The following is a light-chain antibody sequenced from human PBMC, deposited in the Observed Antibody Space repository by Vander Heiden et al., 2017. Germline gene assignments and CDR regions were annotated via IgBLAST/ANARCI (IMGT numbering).Light chain of an antibody. CDR2: SKN. CDR1: SCNSGSNA. J-gene: IGLJ3*02. Sequence: QAVLPQPPYASGNPGQRVTISCSGRSCNSGSNAVSWYQQLTGTVPKHITDSKNLRPSGVPDRFSGSQSGTSASLAISGLQSEDEADYYCAAWDDSLNGPVFGGGTKLTIL. V-gene: IGLV1-44*01. CDR3: AAWDDSLNGPV.